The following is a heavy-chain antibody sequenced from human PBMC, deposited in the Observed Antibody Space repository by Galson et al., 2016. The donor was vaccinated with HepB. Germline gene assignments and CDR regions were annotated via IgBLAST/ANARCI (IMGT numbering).Heavy chain of an antibody. CDR3: ARGLKKIL. CDR2: MSSSGSTM. V-gene: IGHV3-11*01. D-gene: IGHD2-21*01. CDR1: GFILSDYF. J-gene: IGHJ4*02. Sequence: SLRLSCAASGFILSDYFMCWIRQAPGKGLEFVSYMSSSGSTMYYADPERGRFTMSRDNAKKSLYLQMNSLRDEDTAVYYCARGLKKILWGRGTLVTVSS.